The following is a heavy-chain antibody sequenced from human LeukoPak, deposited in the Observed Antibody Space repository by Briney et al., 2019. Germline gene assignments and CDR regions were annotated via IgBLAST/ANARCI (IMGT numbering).Heavy chain of an antibody. CDR1: GGSISSGGYY. CDR2: IYYSGST. J-gene: IGHJ4*02. V-gene: IGHV4-39*07. CDR3: ARLYGNFQNYYDY. D-gene: IGHD1-7*01. Sequence: SETLSLTCSVSGGSISSGGYYWAWIRQPPGKGLEWIGTIYYSGSTYYNPSLQSRVTMSVDTSKNHFSLKLRSVTAADTAMFYCARLYGNFQNYYDYWGQGTLVAVSS.